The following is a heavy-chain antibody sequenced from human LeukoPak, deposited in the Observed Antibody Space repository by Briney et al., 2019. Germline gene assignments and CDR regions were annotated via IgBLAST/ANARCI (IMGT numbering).Heavy chain of an antibody. CDR2: IYYSGST. CDR1: GGSISSSSYY. Sequence: RTSETLSLTCTVSGGSISSSSYYWGWIRQPPGKGLEWIGSIYYSGSTYYNPSLKSRVTISVDTSKNQFSLKLSSVTAADTAVYYCARKKSITMIVVAPLRGWFDPWGQGTLVTVSS. J-gene: IGHJ5*02. D-gene: IGHD3-22*01. CDR3: ARKKSITMIVVAPLRGWFDP. V-gene: IGHV4-39*01.